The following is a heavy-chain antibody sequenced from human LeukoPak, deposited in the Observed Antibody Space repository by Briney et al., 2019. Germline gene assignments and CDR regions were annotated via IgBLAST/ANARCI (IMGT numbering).Heavy chain of an antibody. CDR3: ARPIMTTVTTLGGGAFDI. CDR1: GGSISSYY. D-gene: IGHD4-17*01. J-gene: IGHJ3*02. V-gene: IGHV4-39*01. CDR2: IYYSGST. Sequence: TSETLSLTCTVSGGSISSYYWGWIRQPPGKGLEWIGSIYYSGSTYYNPSLKSRVTISVDTSKNQFSLKLSSVTAADTAVYYCARPIMTTVTTLGGGAFDIWGQGTMVTVSS.